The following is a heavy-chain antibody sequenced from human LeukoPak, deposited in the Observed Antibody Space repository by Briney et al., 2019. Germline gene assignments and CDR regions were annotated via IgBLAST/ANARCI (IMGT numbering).Heavy chain of an antibody. CDR1: GFTFSSYS. J-gene: IGHJ3*02. V-gene: IGHV3-48*01. CDR2: ISSSSSTI. Sequence: GGSLRLSCAASGFTFSSYSMNWVRQAPGKGLEWVSYISSSSSTIYYADSVKGRFTISRDNAKNSLYLQMNSLRAEDTAVYYCARAAWYYDSSGYPDDAFDIWGQGTMVTVSS. D-gene: IGHD3-22*01. CDR3: ARAAWYYDSSGYPDDAFDI.